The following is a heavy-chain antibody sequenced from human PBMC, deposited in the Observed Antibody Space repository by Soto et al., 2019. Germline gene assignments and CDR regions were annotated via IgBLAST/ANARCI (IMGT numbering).Heavy chain of an antibody. CDR3: AKDQSGSYLMGAFDI. CDR1: GFTFNSYA. CDR2: LSGSGDST. Sequence: GGSLRLSYAASGFTFNSYAMTWVRQAPGKGLEWVSALSGSGDSTYFADSVKGRFTISRDNSKNTLFLQMSSLRAEDTAVYYCAKDQSGSYLMGAFDIWGQGTMVTVSS. V-gene: IGHV3-23*01. D-gene: IGHD1-26*01. J-gene: IGHJ3*02.